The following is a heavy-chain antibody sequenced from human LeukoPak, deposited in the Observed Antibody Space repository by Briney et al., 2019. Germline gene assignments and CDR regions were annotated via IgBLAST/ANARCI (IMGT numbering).Heavy chain of an antibody. CDR1: GGSISSGGYY. CDR2: IYYSGST. CDR3: AREISYYDSSGYYSTFDY. D-gene: IGHD3-22*01. V-gene: IGHV4-30-4*08. J-gene: IGHJ4*02. Sequence: SETLSLTCTVSGGSISSGGYYWSWIRQPPGKGLEWIGYIYYSGSTYYNPSLKSRVTISVDTSKNQFSLKLSSVTAADTAVYYCAREISYYDSSGYYSTFDYWGQGTLVTVSS.